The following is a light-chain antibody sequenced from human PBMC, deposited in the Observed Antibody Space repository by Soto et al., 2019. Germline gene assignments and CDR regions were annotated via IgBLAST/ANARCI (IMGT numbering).Light chain of an antibody. V-gene: IGKV3-20*01. CDR3: QQYGSALRT. J-gene: IGKJ1*01. Sequence: EIVLTQSPGTLSLSPGERATLSCRASQSVSSSYLAWYPQEPGQAPRLLIYGASSRATGIPDRFNGSGSGKDLTLTISRLEPEDFAVYYCQQYGSALRTFGQGTKVEIK. CDR2: GAS. CDR1: QSVSSSY.